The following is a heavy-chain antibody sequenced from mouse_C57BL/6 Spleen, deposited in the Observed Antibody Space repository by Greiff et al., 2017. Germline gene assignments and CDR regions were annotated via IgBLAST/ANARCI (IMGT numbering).Heavy chain of an antibody. CDR3: AREGITTVVRMDFFYFDY. CDR2: INYDGSST. CDR1: GFTFSDYY. Sequence: EVKLVESEGGLVQPGSSMKLSCTASGFTFSDYYMAWVRQVPEKGLEWVANINYDGSSTYYLDTLKSRFTISRDNAKNILYLQMSSLKSEDTATYYCAREGITTVVRMDFFYFDYWGQGTTLTVSS. D-gene: IGHD1-1*01. J-gene: IGHJ2*01. V-gene: IGHV5-16*01.